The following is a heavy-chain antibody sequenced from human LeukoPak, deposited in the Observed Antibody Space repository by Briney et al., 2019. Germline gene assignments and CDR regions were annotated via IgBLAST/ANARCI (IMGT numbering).Heavy chain of an antibody. CDR1: GFTFSSYS. Sequence: GGSLRLSCAASGFTFSSYSMHWVRQAPGKGLEYVSAITSNGGSTYYANSVKGRFTISRDNSKNTLYLQMGSLRPEDMAVYYCAREMESGSYSRAFDIRGQGTMVTVSS. J-gene: IGHJ3*02. D-gene: IGHD1-26*01. CDR2: ITSNGGST. V-gene: IGHV3-64*01. CDR3: AREMESGSYSRAFDI.